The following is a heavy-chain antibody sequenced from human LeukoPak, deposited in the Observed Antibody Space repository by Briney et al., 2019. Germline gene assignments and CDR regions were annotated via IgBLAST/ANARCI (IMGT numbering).Heavy chain of an antibody. CDR1: GGSISSYY. J-gene: IGHJ4*02. CDR3: AREHNWNDPQFDY. V-gene: IGHV4-4*07. D-gene: IGHD1-20*01. Sequence: KPSETLSLTCTVSGGSISSYYWSWIRRPAGKGLEWIGRIYTSGSTNYNPSLKSRVTMSVDTSKNQFSLKLSSVTAADTAVYYCAREHNWNDPQFDYWGQGTLVTVSS. CDR2: IYTSGST.